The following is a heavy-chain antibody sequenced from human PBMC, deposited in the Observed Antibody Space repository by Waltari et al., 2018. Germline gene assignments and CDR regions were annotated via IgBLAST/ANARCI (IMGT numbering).Heavy chain of an antibody. CDR3: YDPGFSYSSTKGWQGEAFDI. J-gene: IGHJ3*02. CDR1: GYTFTSYG. D-gene: IGHD6-13*01. CDR2: ISAYNGNT. Sequence: QVQLVQSGAEVKKPGASVKVSCKASGYTFTSYGISWVRQAPGQGLEWMGWISAYNGNTNYAQKLQGRVTMTTDTSTSTAYMELRSLGSDDTAVYYCYDPGFSYSSTKGWQGEAFDIWGQGTMVTVSS. V-gene: IGHV1-18*01.